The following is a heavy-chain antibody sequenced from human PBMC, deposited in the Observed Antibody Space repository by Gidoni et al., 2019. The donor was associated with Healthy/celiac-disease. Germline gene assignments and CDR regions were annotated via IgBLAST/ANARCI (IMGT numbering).Heavy chain of an antibody. CDR2: IYTSGST. J-gene: IGHJ4*02. Sequence: QVQLQESGPGLVKPSETLSLPCTVSGGSIRSYYWSWIRQPAGKGLEVIGRIYTSGSTNYNPSLKSRVTMSVDTSKNQFALKLSSVTAADTAVYYCARDMLRYCSSTSCWSGFDYWGQGTLVTVSS. D-gene: IGHD2-2*01. CDR1: GGSIRSYY. V-gene: IGHV4-4*07. CDR3: ARDMLRYCSSTSCWSGFDY.